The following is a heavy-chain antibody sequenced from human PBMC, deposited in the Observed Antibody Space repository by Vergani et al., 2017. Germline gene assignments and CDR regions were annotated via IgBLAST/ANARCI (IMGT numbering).Heavy chain of an antibody. J-gene: IGHJ4*02. D-gene: IGHD3-9*01. CDR3: ASGGGGYYDILTGPGAEFDY. CDR2: ISYDGSNK. Sequence: QVQLVESGGGVVQPGRSLRLSCAASGFTFSSYAMHWVRQAPGKGLEWVAVISYDGSNKYYADSVKGRFTISRDNSKNTLYLQMNSLRAADTAVYYCASGGGGYYDILTGPGAEFDYWGQGTLVTVSS. CDR1: GFTFSSYA. V-gene: IGHV3-30-3*01.